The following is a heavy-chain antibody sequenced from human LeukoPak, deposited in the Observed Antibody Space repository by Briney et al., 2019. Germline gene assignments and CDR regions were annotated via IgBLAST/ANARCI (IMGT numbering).Heavy chain of an antibody. V-gene: IGHV4-34*01. Sequence: SETLSLTCAVYGGSFSGYYWSWIRQPPGKGLEWIGEINHSGSTNYNPSLKSRVTISVDTSKNQFSLKLSSVTAADTAVYYCARRKLRVGGSFDYWGEGTLVTVSS. CDR3: ARRKLRVGGSFDY. CDR1: GGSFSGYY. D-gene: IGHD1-26*01. J-gene: IGHJ4*02. CDR2: INHSGST.